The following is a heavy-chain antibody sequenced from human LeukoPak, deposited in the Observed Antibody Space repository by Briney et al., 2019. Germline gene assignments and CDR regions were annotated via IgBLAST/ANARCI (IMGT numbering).Heavy chain of an antibody. CDR3: ARLETRDGDQSRPGVFDY. V-gene: IGHV3-7*01. D-gene: IGHD5-24*01. CDR2: IKQGTREQ. J-gene: IGHJ4*02. CDR1: GYTLIAFW. Sequence: PGGCLRLSCAPSGYTLIAFWMSWVRGAPERGAGGGAKIKQGTREQYYVDSVTGRFTTSRDNAKNSLYLQMNSLRVDDTPVYYCARLETRDGDQSRPGVFDYCGQGTLVTVSS.